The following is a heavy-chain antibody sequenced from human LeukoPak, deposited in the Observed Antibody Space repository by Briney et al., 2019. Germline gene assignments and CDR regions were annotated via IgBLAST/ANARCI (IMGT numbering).Heavy chain of an antibody. CDR3: ANGAYSSGWFPSFEW. J-gene: IGHJ4*02. V-gene: IGHV4-30-4*01. Sequence: NPSETLSLTCTVSGGSIISADHYWSWIRQPPGKGLEWIGYIFYSGSTYYNPSLKSRLTISADTSNNQFSLKLSSVTATDTAVYYCANGAYSSGWFPSFEWWGQGTLVTVSS. D-gene: IGHD6-19*01. CDR1: GGSIISADHY. CDR2: IFYSGST.